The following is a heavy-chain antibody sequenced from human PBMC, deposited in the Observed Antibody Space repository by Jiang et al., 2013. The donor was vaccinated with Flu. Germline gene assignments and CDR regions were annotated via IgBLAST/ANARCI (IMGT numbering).Heavy chain of an antibody. J-gene: IGHJ4*02. D-gene: IGHD3-22*01. CDR2: ISYDGSNK. CDR1: GFTFSSYG. CDR3: ARELVVSTFDY. V-gene: IGHV3-33*05. Sequence: QLLESGGGVVQPGRSLRLSCAASGFTFSSYGMHWVRQAPGKGLEWVAVISYDGSNKYYADSVKGRFTISRDNSKNTLYLQMNSLRAEDTAVYYCARELVVSTFDYWGQGTLVTVSS.